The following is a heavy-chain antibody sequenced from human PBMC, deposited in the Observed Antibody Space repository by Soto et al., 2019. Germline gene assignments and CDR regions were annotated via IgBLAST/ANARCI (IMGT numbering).Heavy chain of an antibody. CDR3: ARDRGVGAGYFDF. CDR2: IFYDGSEK. D-gene: IGHD1-26*01. J-gene: IGHJ4*02. Sequence: QAQLVESGGGVVQPGKSLRLSCAASGFTFSTYSMHWARQAPGKGLEWVAVIFYDGSEKKYADSVKGRFTISRDNSKNTVYLQMDSLRAEDTAVYYCARDRGVGAGYFDFWGQGTLVTVSS. V-gene: IGHV3-33*01. CDR1: GFTFSTYS.